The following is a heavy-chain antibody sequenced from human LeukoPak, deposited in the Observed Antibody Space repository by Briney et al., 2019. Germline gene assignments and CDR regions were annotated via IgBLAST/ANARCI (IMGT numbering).Heavy chain of an antibody. V-gene: IGHV3-43*01. Sequence: GGSLRLSCAASGFTFDDYTMHWVRQAPGKGLEWGSLISWDGGSTYYADSVKGRFTISRDNSKNSLYLQMNSLRTEDAALYYCAKEGWSTRENGWIKNFDYWGQGTLVTVSS. CDR3: AKEGWSTRENGWIKNFDY. J-gene: IGHJ4*02. CDR1: GFTFDDYT. D-gene: IGHD2-8*01. CDR2: ISWDGGST.